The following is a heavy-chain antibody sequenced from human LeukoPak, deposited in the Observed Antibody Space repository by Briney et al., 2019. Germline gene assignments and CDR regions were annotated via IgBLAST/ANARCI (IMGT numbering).Heavy chain of an antibody. Sequence: ASVKVSCKASGYTFTSYGISWVRQAPGQGLEWMGWISAYNGNTNYAQKLQGRVTMTTDTSTSTAYMELRSLRSDDTAVYYCASPLKRGAVYYYDSSGYCYWFDPWGQGTLVTVSS. CDR1: GYTFTSYG. J-gene: IGHJ5*02. V-gene: IGHV1-18*01. CDR3: ASPLKRGAVYYYDSSGYCYWFDP. D-gene: IGHD3-22*01. CDR2: ISAYNGNT.